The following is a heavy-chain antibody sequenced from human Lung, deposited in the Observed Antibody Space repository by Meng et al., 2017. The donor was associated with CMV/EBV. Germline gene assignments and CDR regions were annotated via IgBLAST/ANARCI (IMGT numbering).Heavy chain of an antibody. Sequence: SRFSLVTAGLGVVWVRQPPGKAPEWLALVYWNDDNRYSPSLRNRLTITKDTSKNQAVLTMSNMDPVDTATYYCAHYGDYRFGWYFDLWGRGTLVTVSS. CDR1: RFSLVTAGLG. J-gene: IGHJ2*01. D-gene: IGHD4-17*01. V-gene: IGHV2-5*01. CDR3: AHYGDYRFGWYFDL. CDR2: VYWNDDN.